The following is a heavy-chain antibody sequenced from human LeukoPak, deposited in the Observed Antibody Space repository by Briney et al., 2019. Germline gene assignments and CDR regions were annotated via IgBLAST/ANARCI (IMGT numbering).Heavy chain of an antibody. CDR3: AREQKVVRGAKYYYYGMDV. D-gene: IGHD3-10*01. V-gene: IGHV3-66*01. CDR1: GFTVSSNY. CDR2: IYSGGST. Sequence: GGSLRLSCAASGFTVSSNYMSWVRQAPGKGLEWVSVIYSGGSTYYADSVKGRFTISRDNSKNTLYLQMNSLRAEDTAVYYCAREQKVVRGAKYYYYGMDVWGQGTTVTVSS. J-gene: IGHJ6*02.